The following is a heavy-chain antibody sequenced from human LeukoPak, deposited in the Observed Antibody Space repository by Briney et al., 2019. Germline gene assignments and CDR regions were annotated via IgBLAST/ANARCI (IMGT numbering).Heavy chain of an antibody. CDR1: GFTFSDST. J-gene: IGHJ4*02. Sequence: GGSVRLSCAASGFTFSDSTIHWVRQASGKGLEWVGRIRSKANSYATIYVASVKGRFTISRDDSKNTAYLQMNSLKTEDTAVYYCTKFGNTPSDWGQGTLVTVSS. CDR3: TKFGNTPSD. CDR2: IRSKANSYAT. V-gene: IGHV3-73*01. D-gene: IGHD3-10*01.